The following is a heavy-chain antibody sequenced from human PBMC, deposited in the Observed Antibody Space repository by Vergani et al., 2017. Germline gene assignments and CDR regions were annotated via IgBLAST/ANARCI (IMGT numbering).Heavy chain of an antibody. CDR1: GFTFGDYA. CDR2: IRSDTYGGTT. Sequence: EVQLVESGGGLVQPGRSLRLSCTASGFTFGDYAVNWVRQAPGKGLEWVSFIRSDTYGGTTEYAASVKGRFTISRDDSNGIAYLQMNSLKTEDTAVYFCSRGRGYSFGYSDYWGQGTLVTVSS. V-gene: IGHV3-49*04. CDR3: SRGRGYSFGYSDY. J-gene: IGHJ4*02. D-gene: IGHD5-18*01.